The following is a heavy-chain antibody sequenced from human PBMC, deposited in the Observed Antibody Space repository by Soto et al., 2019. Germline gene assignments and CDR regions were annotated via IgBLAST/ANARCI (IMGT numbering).Heavy chain of an antibody. CDR3: AREPRHGNLFDY. CDR2: VYYSGNT. V-gene: IGHV4-59*01. Sequence: PSETLSLTCTVSGGSISSYYWSWIRQPPGKELEWIGYVYYSGNTNYNPSLKGRVTMSVDTSRNRFSLKLSSVTAADTAVYYCAREPRHGNLFDYWGQGTLVTVSS. CDR1: GGSISSYY. J-gene: IGHJ4*02.